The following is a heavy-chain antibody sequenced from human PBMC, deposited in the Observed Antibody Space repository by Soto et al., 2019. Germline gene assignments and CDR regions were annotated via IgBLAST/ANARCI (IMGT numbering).Heavy chain of an antibody. V-gene: IGHV4-34*01. CDR2: INHSGST. J-gene: IGHJ6*02. CDR1: GGSFSGYY. Sequence: SETLSLTCAVYGGSFSGYYWSWIRQPPGKGLEWIGEINHSGSTNYNPSLKSRVTISVDTSKNQFSLKLSSVTAADTAVYYCASVDFWSGYSVYYYYGMDVWGQGTTVTVSS. D-gene: IGHD3-3*01. CDR3: ASVDFWSGYSVYYYYGMDV.